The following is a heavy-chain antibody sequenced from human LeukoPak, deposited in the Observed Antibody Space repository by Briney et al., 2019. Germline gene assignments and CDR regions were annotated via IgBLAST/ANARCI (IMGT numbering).Heavy chain of an antibody. CDR3: ATDTATEARHI. V-gene: IGHV3-15*01. D-gene: IGHD2-21*02. J-gene: IGHJ3*02. Sequence: GSLRLSCAASGFAVSSNHMNWVRQAPGKGLEWVGLIRSKTDGGTTDYAAPLKDRFTILRDDSKSTLFLQMNSLKADDTAVYYCATDTATEARHIWGQGTTVTVSS. CDR1: GFAVSSNH. CDR2: IRSKTDGGTT.